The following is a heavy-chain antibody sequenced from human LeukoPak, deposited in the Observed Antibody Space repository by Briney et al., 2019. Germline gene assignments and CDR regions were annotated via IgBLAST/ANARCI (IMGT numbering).Heavy chain of an antibody. CDR1: GFTFSSYS. J-gene: IGHJ4*02. D-gene: IGHD2-2*02. V-gene: IGHV3-21*01. CDR3: ARGPQRYCSSTSCYTCDY. CDR2: ISSSSSYI. Sequence: GRSLRLSCAASGFTFSSYSMNWVRQAPGKGLEWVSSISSSSSYIYYADSVKGRFTISRDNAKNSLYLQMNSLRAEDTAVYYCARGPQRYCSSTSCYTCDYWGQGTLVTVSS.